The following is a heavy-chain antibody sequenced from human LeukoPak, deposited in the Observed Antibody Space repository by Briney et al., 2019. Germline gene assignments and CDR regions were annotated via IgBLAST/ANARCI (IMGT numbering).Heavy chain of an antibody. CDR2: TSFDGSNQ. J-gene: IGHJ4*02. D-gene: IGHD3-9*01. V-gene: IGHV3-30*18. Sequence: GGSLRLSCAASGFTFSTYGIHWVRQAPGKGLEWVAVTSFDGSNQYYADSVQGRFTISRDNFKNTLFLQMNSLRAEDTAVYYCAKGIRDFSWLPTFDWWGQGILVTVSS. CDR3: AKGIRDFSWLPTFDW. CDR1: GFTFSTYG.